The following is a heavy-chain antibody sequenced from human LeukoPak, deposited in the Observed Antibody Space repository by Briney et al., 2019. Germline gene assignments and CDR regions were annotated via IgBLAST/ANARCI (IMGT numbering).Heavy chain of an antibody. J-gene: IGHJ4*02. CDR2: ICGSVSGSGDCT. V-gene: IGHV3-23*01. CDR1: GFSFGSYA. Sequence: GGSLRLSCAASGFSFGSYAMSWVRQAAGKGLEWVSEICGSVSGSGDCTHYADSVKGRFTISRDNSKKTLYLQMNSLRAEDTAVYYCAKDPRYCSGGSCYYWGQGTLVTVSS. CDR3: AKDPRYCSGGSCYY. D-gene: IGHD2-15*01.